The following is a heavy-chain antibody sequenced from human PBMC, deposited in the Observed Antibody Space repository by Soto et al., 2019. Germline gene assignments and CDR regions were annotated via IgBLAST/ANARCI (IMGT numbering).Heavy chain of an antibody. J-gene: IGHJ6*02. CDR2: IYYSGST. CDR3: ARHHRGSYFDYYYSGMDV. Sequence: QLQLQESGPGLVKPSETLSLTCTVSGGSISSSSYYWGWIRQPPGKGLEWIGSIYYSGSTYYKPALKSRVTLSVATSKNQCSLMLISVTAANTAVYYYARHHRGSYFDYYYSGMDVWGLGTTVTVSS. V-gene: IGHV4-39*01. CDR1: GGSISSSSYY. D-gene: IGHD1-26*01.